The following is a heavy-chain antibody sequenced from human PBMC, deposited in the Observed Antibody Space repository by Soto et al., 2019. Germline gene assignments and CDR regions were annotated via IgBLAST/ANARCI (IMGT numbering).Heavy chain of an antibody. J-gene: IGHJ4*02. D-gene: IGHD3-10*01. CDR3: ARGIWFGELFRDY. V-gene: IGHV1-8*01. CDR2: MNPHSGDT. Sequence: QVQLVQSGAEVRKPGASVKVSCKASGYSFTEYEITWVRQASGHGLEWVGWMNPHSGDTGSAEKFQGRVTLTKNTSLKTAYMELNNLTSADTAVYYCARGIWFGELFRDYWGQGTLLIVSS. CDR1: GYSFTEYE.